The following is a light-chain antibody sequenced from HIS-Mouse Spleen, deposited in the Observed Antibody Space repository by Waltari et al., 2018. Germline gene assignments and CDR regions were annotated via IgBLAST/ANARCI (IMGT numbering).Light chain of an antibody. CDR1: RSDVGGYNY. CDR2: DVS. J-gene: IGLJ3*02. Sequence: QSALTQPPSASGSPGQSVTISCTGTRSDVGGYNYVSWYQQHPGKAPKLMIYDVSKRPSGVPDRFSGSKSGNTASLTISGLQAEDEADYYCCSYAGSYNWVFGGGTKLTVL. CDR3: CSYAGSYNWV. V-gene: IGLV2-11*01.